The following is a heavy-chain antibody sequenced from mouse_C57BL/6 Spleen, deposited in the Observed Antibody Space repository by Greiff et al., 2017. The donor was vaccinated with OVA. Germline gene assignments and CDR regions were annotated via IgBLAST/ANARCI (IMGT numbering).Heavy chain of an antibody. CDR1: GYAFSSSW. Sequence: VKLQESGPELVKPGASVKISCKASGYAFSSSWMNWVKQRPGKGLEWIGRIYPGDGDTNYNGKFKGKATLTADKSSSTAYMQLSSLTSEDSAVYFCARTLYGSSPFAYWGQGTLVTVSA. J-gene: IGHJ3*01. D-gene: IGHD1-1*01. V-gene: IGHV1-82*01. CDR3: ARTLYGSSPFAY. CDR2: IYPGDGDT.